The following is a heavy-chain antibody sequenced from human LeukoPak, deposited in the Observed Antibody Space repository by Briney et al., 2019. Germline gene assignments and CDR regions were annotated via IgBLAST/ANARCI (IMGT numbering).Heavy chain of an antibody. Sequence: GGSLRLSCAASGFTFSSYWMHWVRQAPGKGLVWVSRINSDGSSTSYGDSVKGRFTISRDNAKNTLYLQMNSLRAEDTAVYYCARAGSGSLLRYFDYWGQGTLVTVSS. CDR3: ARAGSGSLLRYFDY. J-gene: IGHJ4*02. V-gene: IGHV3-74*01. CDR2: INSDGSST. D-gene: IGHD1-26*01. CDR1: GFTFSSYW.